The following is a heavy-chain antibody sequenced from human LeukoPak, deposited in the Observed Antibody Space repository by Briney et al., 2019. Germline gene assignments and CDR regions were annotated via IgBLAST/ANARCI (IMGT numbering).Heavy chain of an antibody. V-gene: IGHV1-69*13. J-gene: IGHJ6*04. D-gene: IGHD4-17*01. CDR3: AATSTTVTTLARPDCYYGMDV. CDR2: IIPIFGTA. Sequence: GASVKVSCKASGGTFSSYAISWVRQAPGQGLEWMGGIIPIFGTANYAQKFQGRVTITADESTSTAYMELSSLRSEDTAVYYCAATSTTVTTLARPDCYYGMDVWGKGTTVTVSS. CDR1: GGTFSSYA.